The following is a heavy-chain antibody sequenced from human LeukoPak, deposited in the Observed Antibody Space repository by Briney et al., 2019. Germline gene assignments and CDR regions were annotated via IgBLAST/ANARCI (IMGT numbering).Heavy chain of an antibody. CDR2: MINSGVST. J-gene: IGHJ3*02. CDR1: GFTLTNYA. D-gene: IGHD5-24*01. CDR3: AKRRDGYNSGAFDI. Sequence: PGGSLRLSCAASGFTLTNYAMSWVRQAPGKGLEWVSEMINSGVSTYLADSVQGRFTISRDDSVNTLYLQMSRLRAEDTAVYFCAKRRDGYNSGAFDIWGQGTMVTVSS. V-gene: IGHV3-23*01.